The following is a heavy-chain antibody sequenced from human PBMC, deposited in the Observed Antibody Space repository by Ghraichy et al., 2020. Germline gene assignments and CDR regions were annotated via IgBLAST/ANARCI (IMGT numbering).Heavy chain of an antibody. Sequence: GGSLRLSCAASGFTFSSYAMSWVRQAPGKGLEWVSAISGSGGSTYYADSVKGRFTISRDNSKNTLYLQMNSLRAEDTAVYYCAKDHGEGYSYGYYFDYWGQGTLVTVSS. V-gene: IGHV3-23*01. CDR2: ISGSGGST. D-gene: IGHD5-18*01. CDR3: AKDHGEGYSYGYYFDY. J-gene: IGHJ4*02. CDR1: GFTFSSYA.